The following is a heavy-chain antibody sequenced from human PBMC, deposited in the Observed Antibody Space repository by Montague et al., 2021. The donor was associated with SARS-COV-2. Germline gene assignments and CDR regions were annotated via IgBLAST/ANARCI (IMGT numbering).Heavy chain of an antibody. D-gene: IGHD3/OR15-3a*01. CDR3: ARIGGWSGAF. J-gene: IGHJ4*02. CDR2: NDRT. Sequence: NDRTNYNPSLESRVSVSVDTSKNQFSLRLSSVTAADTAVYYCARIGGWSGAFWGQGTLVSVSS. V-gene: IGHV4-30-4*01.